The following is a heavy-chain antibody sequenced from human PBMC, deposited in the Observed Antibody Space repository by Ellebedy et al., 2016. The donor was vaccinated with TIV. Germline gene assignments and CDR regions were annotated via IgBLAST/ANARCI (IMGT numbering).Heavy chain of an antibody. CDR1: GLTVSSNY. Sequence: GGSLRLSXAASGLTVSSNYMSWVRQAPGKGLEWVSTLYSGGSTYYADSVEGRFTISRDNSKNTLFLQMSSLRVEDSAVYYCARVQRGGWYFLDYWGQGTLVTVSS. J-gene: IGHJ4*02. V-gene: IGHV3-53*01. CDR2: LYSGGST. D-gene: IGHD6-19*01. CDR3: ARVQRGGWYFLDY.